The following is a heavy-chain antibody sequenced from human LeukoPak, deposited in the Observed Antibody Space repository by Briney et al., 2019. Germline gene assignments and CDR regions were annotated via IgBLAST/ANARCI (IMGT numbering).Heavy chain of an antibody. D-gene: IGHD2-15*01. CDR2: ISYDGDNI. CDR3: AKEFDATYYFYYGLGV. CDR1: RLTFSTYG. J-gene: IGHJ6*02. Sequence: GGSLRLSCAASRLTFSTYGMHWVRQAPGKGLEWLAVISYDGDNIYYADSVKGRFTISRDNSKNTLYLQMNSLRTEYTAVYYCAKEFDATYYFYYGLGVWGQGTTVTVSS. V-gene: IGHV3-30*18.